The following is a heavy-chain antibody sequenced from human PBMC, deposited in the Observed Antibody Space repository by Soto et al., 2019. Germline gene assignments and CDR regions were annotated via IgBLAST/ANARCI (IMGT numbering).Heavy chain of an antibody. V-gene: IGHV4-34*01. CDR3: ARLPGYCSGDSCRIDY. J-gene: IGHJ4*02. Sequence: PSETLSLTCAVYGGSFSGYYWTWIRQPPGTGLEWIGEINHSGSTNYNPSLKSRVTISVDTSKNQFSLKLTSVTAADTAVYFCARLPGYCSGDSCRIDYWGQGTLVTVS. CDR2: INHSGST. D-gene: IGHD2-15*01. CDR1: GGSFSGYY.